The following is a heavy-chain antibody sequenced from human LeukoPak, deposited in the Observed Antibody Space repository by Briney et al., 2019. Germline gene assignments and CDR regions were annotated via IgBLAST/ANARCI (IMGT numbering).Heavy chain of an antibody. D-gene: IGHD6-19*01. CDR2: ISTSSSYI. V-gene: IGHV3-21*01. CDR3: ARIAVERNLDY. Sequence: PGGTLRLSCAASGFTFSSFGMNWVRQAPGKGLEWVSSISTSSSYIYYADSLKGRFTISRDNAKNSLYLQMNSLRAEDTAVYYCARIAVERNLDYWGQGTLVTVSS. J-gene: IGHJ4*02. CDR1: GFTFSSFG.